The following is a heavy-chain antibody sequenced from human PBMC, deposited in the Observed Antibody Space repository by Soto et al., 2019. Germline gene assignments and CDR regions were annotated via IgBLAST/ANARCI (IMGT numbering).Heavy chain of an antibody. CDR3: ARKGAAASYAHYYMDV. CDR2: VYYSGNA. CDR1: GGSISPYY. Sequence: SETLSLTCTVSGGSISPYYWSWIRQPPGKGLEWIGYVYYSGNANYNPSLESRVTISVDTSRNRFSLNLTSATAADTAVYYCARKGAAASYAHYYMDVWGRGTAVTVSS. V-gene: IGHV4-59*01. J-gene: IGHJ6*03. D-gene: IGHD6-13*01.